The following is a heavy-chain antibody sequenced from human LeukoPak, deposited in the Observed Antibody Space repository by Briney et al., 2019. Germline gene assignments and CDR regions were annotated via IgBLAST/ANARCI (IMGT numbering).Heavy chain of an antibody. D-gene: IGHD1-26*01. V-gene: IGHV3-66*01. CDR3: AAKGNGYTGIYVFAH. J-gene: IGHJ4*02. CDR1: GFTFSSYA. Sequence: GGSLRLSCAASGFTFSSYAMSWVRQAPGKGLEWVSVLYASGITKYADSVKGRFTISRDTSDNTLNLHMNGLGAEDSAVYYCAAKGNGYTGIYVFAHWGQGTLVTVSA. CDR2: LYASGIT.